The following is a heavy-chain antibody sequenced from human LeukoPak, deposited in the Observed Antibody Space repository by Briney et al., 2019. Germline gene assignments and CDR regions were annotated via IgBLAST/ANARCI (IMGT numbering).Heavy chain of an antibody. Sequence: GGSLRLSCAASGFTFSSYGVNWVRQAPGKRLEWVSYISSRSDSTYYADSVKGRFTISRDNAENSLYLQMNSLRDEDTAVYYCARAMRSGYDYWGQGTLVTVSS. V-gene: IGHV3-48*02. D-gene: IGHD5-12*01. CDR1: GFTFSSYG. J-gene: IGHJ4*02. CDR2: ISSRSDST. CDR3: ARAMRSGYDY.